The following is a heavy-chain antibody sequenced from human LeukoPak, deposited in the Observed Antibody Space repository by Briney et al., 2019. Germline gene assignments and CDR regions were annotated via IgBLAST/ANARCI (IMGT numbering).Heavy chain of an antibody. V-gene: IGHV3-23*01. CDR3: AKAAMPYYYYYGMDV. CDR1: GFTFSSYA. CDR2: ISGSGGST. Sequence: GGSLRLSCAASGFTFSSYAMSWVRQAPGKGLEWDSAISGSGGSTYYADSVKGRFTISRDNSKNTLYLQMNSLRAEDTAVYYCAKAAMPYYYYYGMDVWGQGTTVTVSS. D-gene: IGHD2-2*01. J-gene: IGHJ6*02.